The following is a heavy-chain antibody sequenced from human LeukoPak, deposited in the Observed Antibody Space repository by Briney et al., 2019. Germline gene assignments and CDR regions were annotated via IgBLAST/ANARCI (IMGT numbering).Heavy chain of an antibody. D-gene: IGHD4-17*01. CDR1: GYSISSGYY. V-gene: IGHV4-38-2*01. J-gene: IGHJ4*02. CDR3: ARRAVTTVDY. Sequence: SETLSLTCAVFGYSISSGYYWGWIRQPPGKGLEWIGSIYHSGSTYYNPSLKSRVTISVDTSKNQFSLKLSSVTAADTAVYYCARRAVTTVDYWGQGTLVTVSS. CDR2: IYHSGST.